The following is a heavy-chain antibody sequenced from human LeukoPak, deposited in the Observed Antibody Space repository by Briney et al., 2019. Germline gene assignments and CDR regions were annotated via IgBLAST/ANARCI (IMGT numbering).Heavy chain of an antibody. CDR1: GFTFSSYA. V-gene: IGHV3-30-3*01. J-gene: IGHJ1*01. Sequence: PGGSLRLSCAASGFTFSSYAMHWVRQAPGKGLEWVAVISYDGSNKYYADSVKGRFTISRDNSGNTLYLQMNSLRAEDTAVYYCARPAGGSYPQYFQHWGQGTLVTVSS. CDR2: ISYDGSNK. CDR3: ARPAGGSYPQYFQH. D-gene: IGHD1-26*01.